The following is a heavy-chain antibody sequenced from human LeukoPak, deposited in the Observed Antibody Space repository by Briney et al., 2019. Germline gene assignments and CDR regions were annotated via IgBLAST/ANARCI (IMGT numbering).Heavy chain of an antibody. V-gene: IGHV1-69*04. Sequence: SVKVSCKASGGTFSSFAISWVRQAPGQGLEWMGRIIPILGIANYAQKFQGRVTITADKSTSTAYMELSSLRSEDTAVYYCARGSCSSTSCYTYNWFDPWGQGTLVTVSS. CDR1: GGTFSSFA. CDR2: IIPILGIA. CDR3: ARGSCSSTSCYTYNWFDP. D-gene: IGHD2-2*02. J-gene: IGHJ5*02.